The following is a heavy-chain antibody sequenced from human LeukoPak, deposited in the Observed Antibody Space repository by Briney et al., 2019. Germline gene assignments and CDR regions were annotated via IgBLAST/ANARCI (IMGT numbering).Heavy chain of an antibody. CDR3: ARDLWV. Sequence: GGSLRLSCAASGFTFNNYWMHWVRQAPGEGLMWVSRINGEGSDTNYADSVRGRFTISRDNAKNTLYLQTNSLRAEDTAVYYCARDLWVGGQGTLVTVSS. J-gene: IGHJ4*02. CDR2: INGEGSDT. D-gene: IGHD3-16*01. V-gene: IGHV3-74*01. CDR1: GFTFNNYW.